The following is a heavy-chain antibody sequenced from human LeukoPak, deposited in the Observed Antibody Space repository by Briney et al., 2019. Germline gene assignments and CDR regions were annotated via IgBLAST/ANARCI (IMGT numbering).Heavy chain of an antibody. CDR2: MSPNGGVT. Sequence: ASVKVSCKTSGYTFTSYYLHWVRQAPGHGLEWMGWMSPNGGVTKYTQNFQARATMTRDISIGTAYMELTGLTSDDTAVYYCASLKDGYNFHHWGQGTLVTVSS. D-gene: IGHD5-24*01. CDR3: ASLKDGYNFHH. CDR1: GYTFTSYY. V-gene: IGHV1-2*02. J-gene: IGHJ4*02.